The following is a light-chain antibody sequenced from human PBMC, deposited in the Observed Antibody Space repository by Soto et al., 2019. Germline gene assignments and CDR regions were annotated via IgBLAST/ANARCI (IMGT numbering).Light chain of an antibody. J-gene: IGKJ1*01. CDR3: QQSYSTPQT. Sequence: MTQSPSSLSASVGDRVTITCRASQSPSRFLNWYQQKPGKAPKLLIYAASSLESGVPSRFSGSGSGTDFTLTISSLQPEDFATYYCQQSYSTPQTFGQGTKVEIK. CDR1: QSPSRF. V-gene: IGKV1-39*01. CDR2: AAS.